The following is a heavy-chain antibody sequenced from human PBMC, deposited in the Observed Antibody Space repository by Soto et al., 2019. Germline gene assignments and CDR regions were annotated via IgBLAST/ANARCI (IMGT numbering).Heavy chain of an antibody. J-gene: IGHJ6*02. CDR1: GYTFTSYD. CDR2: MNPNSGNT. Sequence: QVQLVQSGAEVKKPGASVKVSCKASGYTFTSYDITWVRQATRQGLEWMRWMNPNSGNTGYAQKFQGRVTMTRNTSISIAYMELSSLRSEDTAVYYCARGLQSSSWSIYYYYYGMVVWGQGTTVTVSS. CDR3: ARGLQSSSWSIYYYYYGMVV. V-gene: IGHV1-8*01. D-gene: IGHD6-13*01.